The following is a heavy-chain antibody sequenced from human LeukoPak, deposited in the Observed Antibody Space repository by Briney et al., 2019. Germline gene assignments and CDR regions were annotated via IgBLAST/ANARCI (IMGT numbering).Heavy chain of an antibody. CDR1: GYTFTGYY. V-gene: IGHV1-18*04. Sequence: GASVKVSCKASGYTFTGYYMHWVRQAPGQGLEWMGWISVYNGHTNYAQIFQDRVTVTTDTSTNTAYLELRSLRSDDTAVYYCARGDDYDGLHYWGQGTLVTVSS. CDR3: ARGDDYDGLHY. D-gene: IGHD4-23*01. J-gene: IGHJ4*02. CDR2: ISVYNGHT.